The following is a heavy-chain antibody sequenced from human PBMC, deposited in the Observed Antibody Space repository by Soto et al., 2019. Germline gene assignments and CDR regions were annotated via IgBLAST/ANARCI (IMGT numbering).Heavy chain of an antibody. Sequence: SGKVSCKASGGTFSSYAISWVRQAPGQGLEWMGGIIPIFGTANYAQKFQGRVTITADESTSTAYMELSSLRSEDTAVYYCARSPPSHYDSSGYYYSTFWFDYWGQGTLVTVSS. J-gene: IGHJ4*02. D-gene: IGHD3-22*01. CDR2: IIPIFGTA. V-gene: IGHV1-69*13. CDR3: ARSPPSHYDSSGYYYSTFWFDY. CDR1: GGTFSSYA.